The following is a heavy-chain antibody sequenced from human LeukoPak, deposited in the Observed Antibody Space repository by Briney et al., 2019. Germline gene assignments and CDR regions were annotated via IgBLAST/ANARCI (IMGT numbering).Heavy chain of an antibody. CDR3: ARAPSVAAAGLDY. Sequence: SETLSLTCTVSGGSISSSSYYWGWIRQPPGKGLEWIGSIYTSGSTNYNPSLKSRVTMSVDTSKNQFSLKLSSVTAADTAVYYCARAPSVAAAGLDYWGQGALVTVSS. V-gene: IGHV4-39*07. J-gene: IGHJ4*02. D-gene: IGHD6-13*01. CDR1: GGSISSSSYY. CDR2: IYTSGST.